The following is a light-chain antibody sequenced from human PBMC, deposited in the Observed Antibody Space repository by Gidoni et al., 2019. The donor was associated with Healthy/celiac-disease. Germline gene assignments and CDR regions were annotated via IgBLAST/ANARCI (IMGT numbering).Light chain of an antibody. V-gene: IGLV1-40*01. CDR1: SSNLRAGDD. CDR3: QSYDSSLSGAYV. J-gene: IGLJ1*01. CDR2: GNS. Sequence: QSVLTQPPSVSGAPGQRVTISVTGSSSNLRAGDDVHWYQQRPGTAPKPLIYGNSNRPSGVPDRFSGSKSGTSASMAITGLQAEDEADYYCQSYDSSLSGAYVFGTGTKVTVL.